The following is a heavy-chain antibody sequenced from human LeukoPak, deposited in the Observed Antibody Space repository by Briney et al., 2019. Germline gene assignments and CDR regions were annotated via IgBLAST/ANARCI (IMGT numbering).Heavy chain of an antibody. V-gene: IGHV3-48*01. CDR2: ISSSSSTI. CDR1: GFTFSSYG. CDR3: ARAASLCSGGSCYSGGWFDP. D-gene: IGHD2-15*01. Sequence: GGSLRLSCAASGFTFSSYGMTWVRQAPGKGLEWVSYISSSSSTIYYADSVKGRFTISRDNSKNTLYLQMNSLRAEDTAVYYCARAASLCSGGSCYSGGWFDPWGQGTLVTVSS. J-gene: IGHJ5*02.